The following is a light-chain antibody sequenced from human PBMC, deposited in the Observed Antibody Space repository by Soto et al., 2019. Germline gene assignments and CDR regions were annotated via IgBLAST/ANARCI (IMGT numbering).Light chain of an antibody. V-gene: IGKV3-11*01. Sequence: EIVSTQSPATLSLSPGERATLSCRASQSVSSYLAWYQQKPGQAPRLLIYDASNRATGIPARFSGSGSGTDFTLTISSLEPEDFAVYYCQQRSSWPHTFGPGTKVDIK. CDR1: QSVSSY. J-gene: IGKJ3*01. CDR2: DAS. CDR3: QQRSSWPHT.